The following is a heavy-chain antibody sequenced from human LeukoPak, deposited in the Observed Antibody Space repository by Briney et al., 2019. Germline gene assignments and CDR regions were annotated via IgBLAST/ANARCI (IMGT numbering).Heavy chain of an antibody. Sequence: GGSLRLSCAASGFTFDDYAMHWGRQAPGKGLEWVSLISGDGGSTYYADSVKGRFTISRDNSKNSLYLQMNSLRTEDTALYYCAKDRDGGYYDSSGYPDYWGQGTLVTVSS. V-gene: IGHV3-43*02. CDR1: GFTFDDYA. J-gene: IGHJ4*02. CDR3: AKDRDGGYYDSSGYPDY. D-gene: IGHD3-22*01. CDR2: ISGDGGST.